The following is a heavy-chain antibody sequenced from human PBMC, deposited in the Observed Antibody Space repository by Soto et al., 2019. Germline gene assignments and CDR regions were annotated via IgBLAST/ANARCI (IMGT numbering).Heavy chain of an antibody. V-gene: IGHV4-59*01. CDR1: GGSISSYY. CDR2: IHYSGST. D-gene: IGHD2-2*01. CDR3: ARARYQLLHPYYYGMDV. Sequence: QVQLQESGPGLVKPSETLSLTCTVSGGSISSYYWSWIRQSPGKGLEWIGYIHYSGSTKSNPSLKSRVTISVDTSRNQVSLKVSSVTAADSAVYFCARARYQLLHPYYYGMDVWGQGTTVTVSS. J-gene: IGHJ6*02.